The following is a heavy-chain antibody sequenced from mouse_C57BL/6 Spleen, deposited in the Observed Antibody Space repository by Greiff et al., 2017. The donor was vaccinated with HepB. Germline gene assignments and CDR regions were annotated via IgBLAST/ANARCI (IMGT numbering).Heavy chain of an antibody. CDR3: ARERDYYGSSDY. Sequence: VQLQQSGPELVKPGASVKISCKASGYSFTGYYMNWVKQSPEKSLEWIGEINPSTGGTTYNQKFKAKATLTVDKSSSTAYMQLKSLTSEDSAVYYCARERDYYGSSDYWGQGTTLTVSS. CDR2: INPSTGGT. CDR1: GYSFTGYY. V-gene: IGHV1-42*01. D-gene: IGHD1-1*01. J-gene: IGHJ2*01.